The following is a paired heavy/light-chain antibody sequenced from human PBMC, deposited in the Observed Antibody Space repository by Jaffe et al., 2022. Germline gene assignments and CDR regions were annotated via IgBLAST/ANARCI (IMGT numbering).Light chain of an antibody. CDR2: SSN. CDR3: SAWDDTLRGPV. V-gene: IGLV1-44*01. Sequence: QSVVTQPPSASGTPGQRVTISCSGSNSNIGSNTVNWYRQFPGTAPKLLIYSSNQRPSGVPDRFSGSKSGTSASLAISGLQSEDEADYYCSAWDDTLRGPVFGGGTKLTVL. J-gene: IGLJ2*01. CDR1: NSNIGSNT.
Heavy chain of an antibody. J-gene: IGHJ3*02. V-gene: IGHV3-73*02. CDR1: GFAFSGFA. Sequence: EVQLVESGGGLVQPGGSLKLSCAASGFAFSGFAIHWVRQASGKGLEWVGRIRSKANGYTTAFPASVKGRFAISRDDSKNTAYLQMNSLKTEDTALYYCTRLFGGDAFDIWGQGTMVSVSS. CDR3: TRLFGGDAFDI. CDR2: IRSKANGYTT. D-gene: IGHD2-15*01.